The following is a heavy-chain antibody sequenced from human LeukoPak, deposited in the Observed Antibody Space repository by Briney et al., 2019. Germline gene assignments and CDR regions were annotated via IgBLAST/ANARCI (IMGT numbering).Heavy chain of an antibody. CDR3: VQTTGWPGFDY. CDR2: IYSGVPT. D-gene: IGHD1-1*01. CDR1: GVSIIRFY. J-gene: IGHJ4*02. Sequence: SETLSLTCTTSGVSIIRFYWSWVRQPPGKGLEWIGNIYSGVPTYFNPSLKSRVIISVDTSKNQFSLNLTSVTAADTAMYYCVQTTGWPGFDYWGQGIPVTVSS. V-gene: IGHV4-4*09.